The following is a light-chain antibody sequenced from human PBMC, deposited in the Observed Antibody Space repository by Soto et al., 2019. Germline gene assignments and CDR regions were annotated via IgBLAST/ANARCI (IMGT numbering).Light chain of an antibody. CDR2: DAS. CDR3: HQRRNWPMT. J-gene: IGKJ1*01. CDR1: QSVSSY. Sequence: EIVLTQSPATLSLSPGERATLSCRASQSVSSYLAWYQQKPGQVPRLLIYDASNRATGILARFSGSGSGTDFTVTTICLEPEDLGVYYCHQRRNWPMTFGQGTKVEI. V-gene: IGKV3-11*01.